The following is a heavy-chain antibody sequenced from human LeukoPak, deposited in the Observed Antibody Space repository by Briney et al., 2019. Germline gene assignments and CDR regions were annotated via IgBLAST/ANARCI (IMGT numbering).Heavy chain of an antibody. D-gene: IGHD1-26*01. Sequence: SETLSLTCAVSGDSISSGGYSWSWIRQPPGKGLEWIGYIYYSGSTNYNPSLKSRVTISVDTSKNQFSLRLSSVTAADTAVYYSARLASGSYGPLTPFDYRGQGTLVTVSS. CDR1: GDSISSGGYS. J-gene: IGHJ4*02. V-gene: IGHV4-61*08. CDR2: IYYSGST. CDR3: ARLASGSYGPLTPFDY.